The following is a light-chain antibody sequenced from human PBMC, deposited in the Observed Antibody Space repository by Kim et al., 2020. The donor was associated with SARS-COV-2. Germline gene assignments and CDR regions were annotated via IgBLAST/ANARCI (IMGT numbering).Light chain of an antibody. J-gene: IGKJ1*01. CDR2: AAS. V-gene: IGKV1-39*01. CDR3: QQSYETHRT. Sequence: DIQMTQSPSSLSASVEDRVTITCRASQSISTYLNWYQQRPGRAPKLLIYAASSLQSGVPARFSGSGSGTDFTLTISSLQPEDFATYYCQQSYETHRTFGQGTKVDIK. CDR1: QSISTY.